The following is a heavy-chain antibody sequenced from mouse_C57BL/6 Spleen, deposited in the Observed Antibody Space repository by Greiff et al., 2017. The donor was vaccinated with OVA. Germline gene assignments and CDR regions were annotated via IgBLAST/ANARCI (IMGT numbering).Heavy chain of an antibody. CDR3: ERGRSSHIPFDC. V-gene: IGHV1-59*01. D-gene: IGHD1-1*01. CDR2: IDPSDSYT. Sequence: VQLQQPGAELVRPGTSVKLSCKASGYTFTSYWMHWVKQRPGQGLEWIGVIDPSDSYTNYNQKFKGKATLTVDTSSSTAYMQLSSLTSEDSAVYYCERGRSSHIPFDCWGQGTTLTVSS. CDR1: GYTFTSYW. J-gene: IGHJ2*01.